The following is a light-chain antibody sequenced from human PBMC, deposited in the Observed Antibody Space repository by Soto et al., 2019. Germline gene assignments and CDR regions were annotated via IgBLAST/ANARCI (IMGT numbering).Light chain of an antibody. Sequence: QSVLTQPASVSGSPGQSITISCTGTSSDVGAYNYVSWYQQHPGKAPKLMIYEVSNRPSGVSNRFSGSKSDNTASLIISGLQAEDEADYYCSSYTNTGSLVFGGGTQLTVL. CDR2: EVS. CDR3: SSYTNTGSLV. J-gene: IGLJ2*01. CDR1: SSDVGAYNY. V-gene: IGLV2-14*01.